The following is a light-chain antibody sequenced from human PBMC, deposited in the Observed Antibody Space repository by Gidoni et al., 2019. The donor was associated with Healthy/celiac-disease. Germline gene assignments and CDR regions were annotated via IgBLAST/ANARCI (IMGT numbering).Light chain of an antibody. Sequence: DIQMTQPPSTLSASVGDRVTITCRASQSISSYLNSYQQKPGNAPKLLIYDASTLQSAVPSRFSSSRSWTDFTLTISSLQPEEFATYYCQQSYGTPRTFGQGTKVEIK. CDR3: QQSYGTPRT. J-gene: IGKJ1*01. CDR2: DAS. CDR1: QSISSY. V-gene: IGKV1-39*01.